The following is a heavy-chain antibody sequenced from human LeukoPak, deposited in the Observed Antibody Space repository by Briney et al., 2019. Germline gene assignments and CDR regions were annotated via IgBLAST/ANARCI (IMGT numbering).Heavy chain of an antibody. V-gene: IGHV3-23*01. D-gene: IGHD3-10*01. CDR2: ISGSGGST. CDR3: AKPRGYYGSGSYPMDD. Sequence: GGTLRLSCAASGFTFSSYGMSWVRQAPGKGLEWVSAISGSGGSTYYADSVKGRFTISRDNSKNTLYLQMNSLRAEDTAVYYCAKPRGYYGSGSYPMDDWGKGTTVTISS. J-gene: IGHJ6*03. CDR1: GFTFSSYG.